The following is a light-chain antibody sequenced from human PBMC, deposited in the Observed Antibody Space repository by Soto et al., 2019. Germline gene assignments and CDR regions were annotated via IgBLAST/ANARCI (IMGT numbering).Light chain of an antibody. CDR2: GAS. CDR3: QQYSDSPFT. Sequence: EIVLTQSPGTLSLSPGERATLSCRASQTISSSYLAWYQQKPGQAPRLLMYGASSRATGIPDRFSGSGSGTDFTLTINRLEPEDFAVYYCQQYSDSPFTFGQGTKLEIK. CDR1: QTISSSY. J-gene: IGKJ2*01. V-gene: IGKV3-20*01.